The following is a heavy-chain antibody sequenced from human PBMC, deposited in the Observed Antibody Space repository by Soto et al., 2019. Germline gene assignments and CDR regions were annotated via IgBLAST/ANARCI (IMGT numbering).Heavy chain of an antibody. CDR1: GGSISSAVYY. D-gene: IGHD3-3*01. V-gene: IGHV4-30-4*01. CDR3: ASTYYDFWSGSGWFDP. J-gene: IGHJ5*02. Sequence: ALSLTCTGPGGSISSAVYYLGRIRQTPGKGLEWIGYIYDSGSTYYNPSLKSRVTISVDTSKNPFSLKLSSVTAADTAVYYCASTYYDFWSGSGWFDPWGQGTPVTVSS. CDR2: IYDSGST.